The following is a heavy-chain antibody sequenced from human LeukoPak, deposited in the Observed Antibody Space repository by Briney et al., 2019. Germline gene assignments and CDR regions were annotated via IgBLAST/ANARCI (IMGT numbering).Heavy chain of an antibody. V-gene: IGHV4-39*01. J-gene: IGHJ6*02. Sequence: PSETLSLTCTVSGGSISSSSYYWGWIRQPPGKGLEWIGSSYYSGSTYYNPSLKSRVTISVDTSKNQFSLKLSSVTAADTAVYYCARQEVVVVVAAEPYYGMDVWGQGTTVTVSS. D-gene: IGHD2-15*01. CDR2: SYYSGST. CDR3: ARQEVVVVVAAEPYYGMDV. CDR1: GGSISSSSYY.